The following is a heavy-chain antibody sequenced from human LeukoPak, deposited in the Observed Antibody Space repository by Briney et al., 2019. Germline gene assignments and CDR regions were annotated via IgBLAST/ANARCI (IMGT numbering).Heavy chain of an antibody. CDR2: MNPNSGNT. CDR1: GYTFTSYD. Sequence: GASVKVSCKASGYTFTSYDINWVRQATGQGLEWMGWMNPNSGNTGYAQKFQGRVTITADKSTSTAYMELSSLRSEDTAVYYCARDRWGSGFHQFDIWGQGTMVTVSS. D-gene: IGHD3-10*01. CDR3: ARDRWGSGFHQFDI. V-gene: IGHV1-8*01. J-gene: IGHJ3*02.